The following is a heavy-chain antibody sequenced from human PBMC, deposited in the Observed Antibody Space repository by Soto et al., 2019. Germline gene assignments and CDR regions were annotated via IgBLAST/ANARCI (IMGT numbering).Heavy chain of an antibody. CDR3: ARDLSAYYYDSSGS. J-gene: IGHJ5*02. CDR2: IIPIFGTA. CDR1: GGTFCSYA. D-gene: IGHD3-22*01. Sequence: SVKVSCKYSGGTFCSYAIICVRQAPGQGLEWMGGIIPIFGTANYAQKFQGRVTITADKSTSTAYMELSSLRSEDTAVYYCARDLSAYYYDSSGSWGQGTMVTSPQ. V-gene: IGHV1-69*06.